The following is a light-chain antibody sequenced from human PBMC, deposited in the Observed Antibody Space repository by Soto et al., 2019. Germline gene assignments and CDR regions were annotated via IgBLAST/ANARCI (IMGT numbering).Light chain of an antibody. Sequence: DIQMTQSPSSLSASVGDRVTITCRASQSISTYLNWYQQKVGKAPKLLIYAASSLQRGVPSRFSGSGSGTDFTLHISSLQPEDFATYYCQQSYSTPRTFGQGTKLEIK. CDR1: QSISTY. J-gene: IGKJ2*02. CDR2: AAS. CDR3: QQSYSTPRT. V-gene: IGKV1-39*01.